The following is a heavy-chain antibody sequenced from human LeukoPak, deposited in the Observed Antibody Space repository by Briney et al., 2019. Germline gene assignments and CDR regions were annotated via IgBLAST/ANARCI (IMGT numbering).Heavy chain of an antibody. CDR3: TTGIRIGYYPY. J-gene: IGHJ4*02. CDR2: IESKADRGTT. Sequence: PGGSLRLSGEASGFTFTNAWMTWVPQAPGKGLEWVGRIESKADRGTTDYAAPVKGRFTISRDDSKNTLYLQMNSLKTEDTAVYYCTTGIRIGYYPYWGQGTLVTVSS. CDR1: GFTFTNAW. V-gene: IGHV3-15*04. D-gene: IGHD3-22*01.